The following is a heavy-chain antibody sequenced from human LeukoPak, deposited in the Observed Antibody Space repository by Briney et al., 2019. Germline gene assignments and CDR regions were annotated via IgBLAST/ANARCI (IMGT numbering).Heavy chain of an antibody. CDR2: INPNSGGT. V-gene: IGHV1-2*06. CDR3: AISMITFGGVIVLNY. D-gene: IGHD3-16*02. J-gene: IGHJ4*02. Sequence: ASVKVSCKASGYTFTGYYMHWVRQAPGQGLVWMGRINPNSGGTNYAQKFQGRVTMTRDTSISTAYMELSRLRSDDTAVYYCAISMITFGGVIVLNYWGQGTLVTVSS. CDR1: GYTFTGYY.